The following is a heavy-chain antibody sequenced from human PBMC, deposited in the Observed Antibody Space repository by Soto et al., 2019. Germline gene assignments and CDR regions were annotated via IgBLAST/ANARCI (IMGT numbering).Heavy chain of an antibody. CDR2: IYHSGST. D-gene: IGHD2-15*01. J-gene: IGHJ4*02. CDR3: ARGGGWTFDY. Sequence: QLQLQESGSGLVKPSQTLSLTCAVSGGSISNGGYSWSWIRQPPGKGLEWIGDIYHSGSTYYNPSLKRRVTISVDRSKNQFSLKLSSVTAADTAVYYWARGGGWTFDYWGQGTLVTVSS. V-gene: IGHV4-30-2*01. CDR1: GGSISNGGYS.